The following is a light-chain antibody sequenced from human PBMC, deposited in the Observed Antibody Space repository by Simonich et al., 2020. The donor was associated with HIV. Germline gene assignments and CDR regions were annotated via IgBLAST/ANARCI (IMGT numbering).Light chain of an antibody. CDR3: QQYNNWPETLT. V-gene: IGKV3-15*01. Sequence: EIVMTQSPATLSVSPGERPTLSCRASQSVNSNLAWYQQKPGQAPRLLIYGASTRAAGFPARFSGSGSGTEFTLTISSLQSEDFAVYYCQQYNNWPETLTFGGGTKVEI. J-gene: IGKJ4*01. CDR2: GAS. CDR1: QSVNSN.